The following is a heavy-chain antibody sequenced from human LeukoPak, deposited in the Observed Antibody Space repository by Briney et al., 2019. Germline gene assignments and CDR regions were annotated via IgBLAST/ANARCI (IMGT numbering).Heavy chain of an antibody. CDR3: ARDMVRGVKAYLSWFDP. J-gene: IGHJ5*02. CDR1: GDSISSYY. D-gene: IGHD3-10*01. V-gene: IGHV4-4*07. CDR2: MYVSGST. Sequence: SETLSLTCTVSGDSISSYYWSWIRQPAGKGLEWIGRMYVSGSTNYNPSLKSRVTMSVDTSKYQFSLKMTSVTAADTAFYYCARDMVRGVKAYLSWFDPWGQGTLVTVSS.